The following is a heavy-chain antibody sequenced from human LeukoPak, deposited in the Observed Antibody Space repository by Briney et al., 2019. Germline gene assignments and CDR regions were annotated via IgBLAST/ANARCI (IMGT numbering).Heavy chain of an antibody. CDR1: GFTFSSYW. D-gene: IGHD2-21*02. Sequence: PGGSLRLSCAASGFTFSSYWLSWVRQAPGKGLEWVANIKQDGSEKYYVDSVKGRFTISRDNAKNSLYLQMNSLRAEDTAVYYCARARLAYCGGDCNNAFDYWGQGTLVTVSS. J-gene: IGHJ4*02. CDR3: ARARLAYCGGDCNNAFDY. CDR2: IKQDGSEK. V-gene: IGHV3-7*01.